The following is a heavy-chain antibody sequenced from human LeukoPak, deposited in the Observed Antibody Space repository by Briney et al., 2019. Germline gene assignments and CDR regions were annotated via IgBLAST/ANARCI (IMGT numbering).Heavy chain of an antibody. Sequence: ASVKVSCKVSGYTLTELSMHWVRQAPGKGLEWMGGFDPEDGETIYAQKFQGRVTMTEDTSTDTAYMELSSLRSEDTAVYYCATEGLPRHMLRGAIFDASDIWGQGTMVTVSS. CDR3: ATEGLPRHMLRGAIFDASDI. CDR1: GYTLTELS. J-gene: IGHJ3*02. CDR2: FDPEDGET. D-gene: IGHD3-10*01. V-gene: IGHV1-24*01.